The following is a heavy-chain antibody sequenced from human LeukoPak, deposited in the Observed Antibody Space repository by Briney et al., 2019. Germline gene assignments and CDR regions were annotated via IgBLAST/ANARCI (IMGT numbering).Heavy chain of an antibody. V-gene: IGHV4-39*01. Sequence: KPSETLSLTCTVSGGSISSSSYYWGWIRQPPGKGLEWIGSIYYSGSTYYNPSLKSRVTISVDTSKNQFSLKLSSVTAADTAVYYCARGGVHYDYVWGSRYDAFDIWGQGTMVTVSS. J-gene: IGHJ3*02. D-gene: IGHD3-16*01. CDR2: IYYSGST. CDR1: GGSISSSSYY. CDR3: ARGGVHYDYVWGSRYDAFDI.